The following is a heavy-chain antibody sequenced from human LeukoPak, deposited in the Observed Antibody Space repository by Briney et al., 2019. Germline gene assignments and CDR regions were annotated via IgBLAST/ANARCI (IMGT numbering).Heavy chain of an antibody. V-gene: IGHV4-34*01. CDR1: GGSFSGYY. CDR2: INHSGST. J-gene: IGHJ4*02. CDR3: ARSYYYDSSGYFDY. D-gene: IGHD3-22*01. Sequence: SEALSLTCAVYGGSFSGYYWSWIRQPPGKGLEWIGEINHSGSTNYNPSLKSRVTISVDTSKNQFSLKLSSVTAADTAVYYCARSYYYDSSGYFDYWGQGTLVTVSS.